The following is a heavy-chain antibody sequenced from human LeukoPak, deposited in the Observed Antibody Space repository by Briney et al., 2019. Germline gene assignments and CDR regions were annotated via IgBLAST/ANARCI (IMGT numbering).Heavy chain of an antibody. V-gene: IGHV4-61*01. CDR1: GGSISSGSYY. CDR2: IYYSGTT. D-gene: IGHD6-25*01. J-gene: IGHJ4*02. Sequence: SETLSLTCTVSGGSISSGSYYWSWIRQPPGKGLEWIGYIYYSGTTNYNPSLKSRVTMSVDTSKNQFSLNLTSVTVADTAVYYCARLRSGLRNFDYWGQGALVTVSS. CDR3: ARLRSGLRNFDY.